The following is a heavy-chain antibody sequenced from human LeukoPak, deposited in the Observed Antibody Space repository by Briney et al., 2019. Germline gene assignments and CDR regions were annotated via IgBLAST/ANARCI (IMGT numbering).Heavy chain of an antibody. CDR3: ARVLYGDCLFDY. CDR2: INYSGGS. CDR1: GGSVSSGNYY. D-gene: IGHD2-21*02. V-gene: IGHV4-31*03. Sequence: SQTLSLTCSVFGGSVSSGNYYWSWIRQHPGKGLEWIGYINYSGGSYYNPSLKSRVTISLDTSKSQTSLKLSSVTAADTAVYYCARVLYGDCLFDYWGQGTLVTVSS. J-gene: IGHJ4*02.